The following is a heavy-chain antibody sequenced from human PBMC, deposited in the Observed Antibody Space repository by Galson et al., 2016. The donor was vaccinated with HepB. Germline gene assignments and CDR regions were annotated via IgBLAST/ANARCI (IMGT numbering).Heavy chain of an antibody. V-gene: IGHV1-2*02. D-gene: IGHD5-18*01. CDR2: INLNSCAT. J-gene: IGHJ4*02. CDR1: GYPFTGYY. Sequence: SVKVSCKASGYPFTGYYIHWVRQAPGPGLECMGWINLNSCATNYAQKFQGRVTMTRDTSISTAYMELSGLTSDDTAVYYCAREDTAFDYWGQGTLVTVSS. CDR3: AREDTAFDY.